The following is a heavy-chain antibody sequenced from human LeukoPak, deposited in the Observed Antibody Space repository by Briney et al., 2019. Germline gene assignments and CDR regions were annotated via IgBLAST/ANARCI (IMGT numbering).Heavy chain of an antibody. CDR1: GGSISSYY. CDR3: ARTYYDILTGWVSPTHAFDI. CDR2: IYYSENT. J-gene: IGHJ3*02. D-gene: IGHD3-9*01. Sequence: SKTLSLTCTVSGGSISSYYWNWIRQPPGKGLEWIGNIYYSENTKYNLSLKSRVTISVDTSKNQFSLKLNSVTAADSAMYYCARTYYDILTGWVSPTHAFDIWGQGTMVTVSP. V-gene: IGHV4-59*01.